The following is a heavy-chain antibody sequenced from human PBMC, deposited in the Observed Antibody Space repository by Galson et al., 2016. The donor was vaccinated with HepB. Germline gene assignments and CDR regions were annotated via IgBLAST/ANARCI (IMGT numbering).Heavy chain of an antibody. CDR2: IWYDGSYK. D-gene: IGHD1-26*01. CDR3: VQGSTAPAV. Sequence: SLRLSCAASGFIFSSYGMLWVRQAPGKGLEWVATIWYDGSYKYSADSVKGRFTISRDNSKNTLSLQMNSLTADDTAIYYCVQGSTAPAVWGKGTTVTVSS. CDR1: GFIFSSYG. J-gene: IGHJ6*04. V-gene: IGHV3-33*06.